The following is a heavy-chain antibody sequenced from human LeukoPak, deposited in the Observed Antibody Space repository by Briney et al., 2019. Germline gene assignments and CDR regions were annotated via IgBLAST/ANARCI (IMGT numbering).Heavy chain of an antibody. CDR1: GFTFSSYA. CDR2: ISGSGGST. Sequence: GGSLRLSCAASGFTFSSYAMSWVRQAPGKGLEWVSAISGSGGSTYYAGSVKGRFTISRDNSKNTLYLQMNSLRAEDTAVYYCAKVRCSGGSCHPYYFDYWGQGTLVTVSS. J-gene: IGHJ4*02. CDR3: AKVRCSGGSCHPYYFDY. D-gene: IGHD2-15*01. V-gene: IGHV3-23*01.